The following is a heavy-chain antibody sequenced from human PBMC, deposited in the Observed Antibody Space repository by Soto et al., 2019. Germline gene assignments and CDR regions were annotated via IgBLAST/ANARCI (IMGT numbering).Heavy chain of an antibody. CDR2: INHSGST. CDR1: GGSFSGYY. Sequence: PSETLSLTCAVYGGSFSGYYWSWIRQPPGKGLEWSGEINHSGSTNYNPSLKSRVTISVDTSKNQFSLKLSSVTAADTAVYYCARGRTVVTRRPEARDYWGQGTLVTVSS. CDR3: ARGRTVVTRRPEARDY. J-gene: IGHJ4*02. D-gene: IGHD2-15*01. V-gene: IGHV4-34*01.